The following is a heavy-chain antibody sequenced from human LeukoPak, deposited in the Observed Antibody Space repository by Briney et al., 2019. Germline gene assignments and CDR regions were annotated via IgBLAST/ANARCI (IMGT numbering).Heavy chain of an antibody. D-gene: IGHD6-13*01. J-gene: IGHJ4*02. Sequence: PGGSLRLSCAASGFTFSNYWMHWVRQAPGKGLVWVSHINSDGRNTTYADSVTGRFTISRDNAKNTLYLQMNSLRAEDTAVYYCARVLAQQQGYWGQGTLVTVSS. V-gene: IGHV3-74*01. CDR3: ARVLAQQQGY. CDR2: INSDGRNT. CDR1: GFTFSNYW.